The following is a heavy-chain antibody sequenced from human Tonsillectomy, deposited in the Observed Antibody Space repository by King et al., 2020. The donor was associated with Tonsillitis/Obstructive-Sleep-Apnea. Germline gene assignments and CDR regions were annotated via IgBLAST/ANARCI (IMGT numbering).Heavy chain of an antibody. CDR1: GYSFTNYW. Sequence: QLVQSGAEVKKPGESLRISCKGSGYSFTNYWISWVRQMPGKGLDWMGRIDPSYSYTNYNPSFQGHFTISADKSTSPANMQWSSLRASDTAMYYCARHPSSIGVDNNWFDPWGQGTLVTVSS. D-gene: IGHD3-3*01. CDR2: IDPSYSYT. CDR3: ARHPSSIGVDNNWFDP. V-gene: IGHV5-10-1*01. J-gene: IGHJ5*02.